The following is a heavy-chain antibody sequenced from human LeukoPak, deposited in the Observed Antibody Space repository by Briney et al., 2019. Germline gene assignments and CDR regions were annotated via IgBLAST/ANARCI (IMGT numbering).Heavy chain of an antibody. V-gene: IGHV1-69*01. Sequence: SVEVGCKASGGTFSSYAISWVRPAPDTGVELIGLIIPLFGTANYAQKFQGRVTITSDESTSTAYMELSSLRSEDTAVYYCATTPGATVVPAAMGLYYFDYWGHGTLVTVSS. CDR2: IIPLFGTA. CDR1: GGTFSSYA. CDR3: ATTPGATVVPAAMGLYYFDY. J-gene: IGHJ4*01. D-gene: IGHD2-2*01.